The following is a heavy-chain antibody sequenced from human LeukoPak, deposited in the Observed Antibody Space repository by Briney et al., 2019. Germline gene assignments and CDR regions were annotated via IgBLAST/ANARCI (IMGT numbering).Heavy chain of an antibody. Sequence: GGSLRLSCAASGFTFSDYAMNWVRQAPGKGLEWVSTISGSGGNTYYAGSVKGRFTISRDNSKNTLYLQMNSLRAEDTAVYYCARDSRRVGATGGSDPRGQGTLVTVSS. V-gene: IGHV3-23*01. CDR3: ARDSRRVGATGGSDP. CDR1: GFTFSDYA. J-gene: IGHJ5*02. CDR2: ISGSGGNT. D-gene: IGHD1-26*01.